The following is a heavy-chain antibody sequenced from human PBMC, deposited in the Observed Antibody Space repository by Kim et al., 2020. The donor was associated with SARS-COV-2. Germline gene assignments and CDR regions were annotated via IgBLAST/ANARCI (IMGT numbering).Heavy chain of an antibody. CDR2: ISGVAGRRT. Sequence: GGSLRLHCAASGFTYSSYAMNWVRQAPGKGLEWVSTISGVAGRRTYYADSVKGPFTIPRDNPKNTLYLQMNGPRADDTAVYDCAKPRGYDNNYWYFDSWG. CDR1: GFTYSSYA. D-gene: IGHD5-12*01. J-gene: IGHJ2*01. V-gene: IGHV3-23*01. CDR3: AKPRGYDNNYWYFDS.